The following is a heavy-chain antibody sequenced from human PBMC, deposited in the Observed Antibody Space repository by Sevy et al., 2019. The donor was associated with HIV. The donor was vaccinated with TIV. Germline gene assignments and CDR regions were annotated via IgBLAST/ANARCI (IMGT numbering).Heavy chain of an antibody. CDR2: IMQDGSEK. V-gene: IGHV3-7*01. CDR3: AGDDLRIVPAATNWFDP. J-gene: IGHJ5*02. D-gene: IGHD2-2*01. CDR1: GFTFSSYW. Sequence: GGSLRLSCAASGFTFSSYWMSWVRQAPGKGLEWVANIMQDGSEKYYVDSVKGRFTISRDNAKNSLYLQMNSLRAEDTAVYYCAGDDLRIVPAATNWFDPWGQGTLVTVSS.